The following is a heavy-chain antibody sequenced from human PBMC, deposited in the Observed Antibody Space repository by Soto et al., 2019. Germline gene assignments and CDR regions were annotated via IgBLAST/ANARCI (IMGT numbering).Heavy chain of an antibody. D-gene: IGHD3-3*01. CDR3: AKGQRFSDSFDP. Sequence: PSETLSLTNTASGDSMSGYYCTWIRQPAGKGLEWIGRVYSSGGTHYNPSLKSRVTISLDTSKNQFSLRLLSVTDADTAVYYCAKGQRFSDSFDPWGQGTLVTVSS. CDR2: VYSSGGT. V-gene: IGHV4-4*07. J-gene: IGHJ5*02. CDR1: GDSMSGYY.